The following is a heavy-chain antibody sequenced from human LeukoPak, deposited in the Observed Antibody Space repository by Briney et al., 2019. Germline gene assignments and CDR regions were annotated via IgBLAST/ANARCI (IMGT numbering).Heavy chain of an antibody. CDR1: GFTFSSYS. Sequence: GGSLRLSCAASGFTFSSYSMNWVRQAPGKGLEWVSSISSSSSSYIYYADSVKGRFTISRDNSKTTLYLQMDSLRGDDAAVYYCAGYVLLWFGEAETAVRDDYWGQGTLVTVSS. J-gene: IGHJ4*02. D-gene: IGHD3-10*01. CDR3: AGYVLLWFGEAETAVRDDY. V-gene: IGHV3-21*01. CDR2: ISSSSSSYI.